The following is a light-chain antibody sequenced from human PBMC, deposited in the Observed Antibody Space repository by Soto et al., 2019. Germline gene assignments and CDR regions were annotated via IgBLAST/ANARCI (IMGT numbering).Light chain of an antibody. CDR2: EVS. CDR3: SSYAGTHIV. Sequence: QSALMQPPSASGSPGQSVTISCTGTSSDVGGYNYVSWYQQHPGRAPKLMIYEVSKRPSGVPDRFSGSKSGNTASLTVSGLQAEDEADYYCSSYAGTHIVFGIGTKVTVL. V-gene: IGLV2-8*01. CDR1: SSDVGGYNY. J-gene: IGLJ1*01.